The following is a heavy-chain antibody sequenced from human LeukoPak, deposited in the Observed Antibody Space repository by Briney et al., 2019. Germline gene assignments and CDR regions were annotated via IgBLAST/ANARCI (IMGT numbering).Heavy chain of an antibody. CDR2: ISYDGSESDK. D-gene: IGHD4/OR15-4a*01. Sequence: GGSLRLSCAASGFPFNSYAMHWVRQAPGKGLEWVTVISYDGSESDKYYADSVKGRFTISRDNPRNTLYLQMNSLRAEDTAVYYCAKGALPSNWFDPWGQGTLVTVSS. CDR1: GFPFNSYA. V-gene: IGHV3-30*04. CDR3: AKGALPSNWFDP. J-gene: IGHJ5*02.